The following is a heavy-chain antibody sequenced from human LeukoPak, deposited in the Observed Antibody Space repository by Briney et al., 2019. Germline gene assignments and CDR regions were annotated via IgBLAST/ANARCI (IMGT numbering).Heavy chain of an antibody. CDR1: GFTFSSYS. CDR2: ISSSSSYI. V-gene: IGHV3-21*01. J-gene: IGHJ4*02. Sequence: GGSLRLSCIASGFTFSSYSMNWVRQAPGKGLEWVSSISSSSSYIYYADSVKGRFTISRDNAKNSLYLQMNSLRAEDTAVYYCARLGDSSGYPFDYWGQGTLVTVSS. CDR3: ARLGDSSGYPFDY. D-gene: IGHD3-22*01.